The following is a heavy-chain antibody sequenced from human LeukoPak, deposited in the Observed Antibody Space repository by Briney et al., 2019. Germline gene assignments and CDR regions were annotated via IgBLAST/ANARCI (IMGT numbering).Heavy chain of an antibody. Sequence: SQTLSLTCTVSGGSISSGVYYWSWIRQHPGKGLEWIGYIYDSGSTNYSPSLKSRVTMSVDTSKKQFSLKVTSVTAADTAVYYCARGSGAFDYWGQGTLVTVSS. CDR1: GGSISSGVYY. V-gene: IGHV4-31*03. CDR3: ARGSGAFDY. J-gene: IGHJ4*02. CDR2: IYDSGST.